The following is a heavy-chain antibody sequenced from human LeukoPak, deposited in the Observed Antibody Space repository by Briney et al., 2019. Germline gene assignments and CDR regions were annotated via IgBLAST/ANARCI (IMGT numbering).Heavy chain of an antibody. J-gene: IGHJ4*02. D-gene: IGHD3-16*01. V-gene: IGHV3-11*04. CDR2: ISSSGDTM. CDR3: ARVMGSYASDY. CDR1: GFSFSDYY. Sequence: GGSLRLSCAASGFSFSDYYMSWIRQAPGKGLEWVSYISSSGDTMSYADSVKGRFTISRDNAKNSLYLQMSSLRAEDAAIYYCARVMGSYASDYWGQGALVTVSS.